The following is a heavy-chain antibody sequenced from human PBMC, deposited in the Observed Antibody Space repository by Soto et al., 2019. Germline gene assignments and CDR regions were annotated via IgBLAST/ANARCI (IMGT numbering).Heavy chain of an antibody. Sequence: GGSLRLSCAASGFTFSSYSMNWVRQAPGKGLEWVSYISSSSSTIYYADSVKGRFTISRDNAKNSLYLQMNSLRDEDTAVYYCARDSPGPLIVATMGGNYFDYWGQGTLVTVSS. CDR1: GFTFSSYS. V-gene: IGHV3-48*02. CDR2: ISSSSSTI. D-gene: IGHD5-12*01. J-gene: IGHJ4*02. CDR3: ARDSPGPLIVATMGGNYFDY.